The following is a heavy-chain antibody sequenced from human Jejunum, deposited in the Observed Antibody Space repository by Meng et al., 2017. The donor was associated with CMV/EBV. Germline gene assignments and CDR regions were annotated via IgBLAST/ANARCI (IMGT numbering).Heavy chain of an antibody. CDR2: IRSKAYSPAE. CDR3: ATLGGSDQRARNY. Sequence: SGFILSDSPLHWVRQAPRKGLEGVGRIRSKAYSPAEAYAASVEERFAISRDDSKNTAYLQMNSLKTDDTAIYYYATLGGSDQRARNYWGQGTLVTVSS. V-gene: IGHV3-73*01. D-gene: IGHD3-16*01. J-gene: IGHJ4*02. CDR1: GFILSDSP.